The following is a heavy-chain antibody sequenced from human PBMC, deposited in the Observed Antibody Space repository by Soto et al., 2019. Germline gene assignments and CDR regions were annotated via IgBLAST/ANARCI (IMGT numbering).Heavy chain of an antibody. D-gene: IGHD3-10*01. V-gene: IGHV1-69*13. CDR2: IIPIFGTA. Sequence: ASVKVSCKASGGTFSSYAISWVRQAPGQGLEWMGGIIPIFGTANYAQKFQGRVTITADESTSTAYMELSSLRSEDTAVYYCAWGGSGSYPYYYYYGMDVWGQGTTVTVSS. CDR1: GGTFSSYA. J-gene: IGHJ6*02. CDR3: AWGGSGSYPYYYYYGMDV.